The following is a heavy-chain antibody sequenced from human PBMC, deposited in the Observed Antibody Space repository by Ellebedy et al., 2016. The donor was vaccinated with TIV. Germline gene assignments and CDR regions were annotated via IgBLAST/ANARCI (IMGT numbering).Heavy chain of an antibody. Sequence: GESLKISXVASGFTFSDYYMSWIRQAPGKGLEWVSDISSSSFNIKYAASVEGRFTISRDNAKNSLYLEMNSLRTEDTAVYYCARGDSSGWYYSENWGQGTPVTVSS. V-gene: IGHV3-11*01. CDR3: ARGDSSGWYYSEN. CDR2: ISSSSFNI. J-gene: IGHJ4*02. CDR1: GFTFSDYY. D-gene: IGHD6-19*01.